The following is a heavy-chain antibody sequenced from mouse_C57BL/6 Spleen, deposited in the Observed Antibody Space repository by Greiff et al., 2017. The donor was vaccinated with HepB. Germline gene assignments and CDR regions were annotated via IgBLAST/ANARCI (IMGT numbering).Heavy chain of an antibody. J-gene: IGHJ3*01. D-gene: IGHD2-5*01. Sequence: EVQLQQSGPELVKPGASVKISCKASGYTFTDYYMNWVKQSHGKSLEWIGDINPNNGGTSYNQKFKGKATLTVDKSSSTAYMELRSLTSEDSAVYYCARPGRYIYSNEGAWFAYWGQGTLVTVSA. CDR1: GYTFTDYY. V-gene: IGHV1-26*01. CDR2: INPNNGGT. CDR3: ARPGRYIYSNEGAWFAY.